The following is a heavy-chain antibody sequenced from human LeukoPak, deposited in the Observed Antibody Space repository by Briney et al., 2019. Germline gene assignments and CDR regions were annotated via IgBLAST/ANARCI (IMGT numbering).Heavy chain of an antibody. V-gene: IGHV4-34*01. J-gene: IGHJ4*02. CDR3: TRSPPRGDYSGSASHYNR. D-gene: IGHD3-10*01. CDR2: IKHSGNA. Sequence: SETPSVTCAVHGGSFSAYYWIWIRQRPRNRLEWSGEIKHSGNANYNPSLKCRVDIPVDTSTHKFSLILRCVTSAATARHFCTRSPPRGDYSGSASHYNRWGPGTLVTVSS. CDR1: GGSFSAYY.